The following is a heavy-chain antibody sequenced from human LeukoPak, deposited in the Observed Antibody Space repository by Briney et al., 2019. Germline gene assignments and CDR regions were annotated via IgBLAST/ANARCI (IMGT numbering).Heavy chain of an antibody. J-gene: IGHJ4*02. D-gene: IGHD3/OR15-3a*01. CDR1: GFTFSSYA. V-gene: IGHV3-23*01. CDR3: AKDRDDFPIVNDY. Sequence: GGSLRLSCSASGFTFSSYAMSWVRQAPGKGLEWVSAISGSGGSTYYADSVKGRFTISRDNSKNTLYLQMNSLRAEDTAVYYCAKDRDDFPIVNDYWGQGTLVTVSS. CDR2: ISGSGGST.